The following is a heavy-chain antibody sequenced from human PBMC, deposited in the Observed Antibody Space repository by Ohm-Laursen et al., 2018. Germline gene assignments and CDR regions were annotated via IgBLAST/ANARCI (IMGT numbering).Heavy chain of an antibody. Sequence: SLRLSCAASGFTFSSYEMNWVRQAPGKGLEWVSYISSSGSTIHYADSVKGRFTISRDNDKNSLYLQMNSLRAEDTAVYHCARDPVRGLTDYWGQGTLVTVSS. CDR3: ARDPVRGLTDY. CDR1: GFTFSSYE. D-gene: IGHD3-16*01. V-gene: IGHV3-48*03. CDR2: ISSSGSTI. J-gene: IGHJ4*02.